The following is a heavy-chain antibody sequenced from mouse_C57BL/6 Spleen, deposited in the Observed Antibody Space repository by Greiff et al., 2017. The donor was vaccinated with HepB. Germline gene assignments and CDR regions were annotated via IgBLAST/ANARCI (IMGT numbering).Heavy chain of an antibody. V-gene: IGHV5-12*01. J-gene: IGHJ3*01. Sequence: EVQGVESGGGLVQPGGSLKLSCAASGFTFSDYYMYWVRQTPEKRLEWVAYISNGGGSTYYPDTVKGRFTISRDNAKNTLYLQMSRLKSEDTAMYYCARSYYGNYDFAYWGQGTLVTVSA. CDR3: ARSYYGNYDFAY. CDR2: ISNGGGST. D-gene: IGHD2-1*01. CDR1: GFTFSDYY.